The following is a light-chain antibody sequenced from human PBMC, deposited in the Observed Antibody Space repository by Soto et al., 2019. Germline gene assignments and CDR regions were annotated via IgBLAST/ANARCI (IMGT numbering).Light chain of an antibody. J-gene: IGKJ1*01. CDR3: RQYGSSRT. CDR2: AAS. CDR1: QSISNH. V-gene: IGKV1-39*01. Sequence: DIQMTQSPSSLSASVGDRFTITCRASQSISNHLNWYQQKPGKAPKLLIFAASSLQSGVPSRFSGSRSGPDFTLTISRLEPEDFAVYYCRQYGSSRTFGQGTKVDIK.